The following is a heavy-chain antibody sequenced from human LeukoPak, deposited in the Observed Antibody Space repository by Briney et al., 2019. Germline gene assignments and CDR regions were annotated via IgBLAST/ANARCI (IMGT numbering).Heavy chain of an antibody. CDR2: ITNGGSTI. CDR1: GLTLSDYN. CDR3: ARSIGLTGGGVDV. J-gene: IGHJ6*02. V-gene: IGHV3-11*01. Sequence: GGSQRLSCAASGLTLSDYNMNWVRQAPGKGLEWVSYITNGGSTIHHADSVKGRFTISRDNAKKTLYLQMNSLRAEDTAVYYCARSIGLTGGGVDVWGQGTTVTVSS. D-gene: IGHD3-9*01.